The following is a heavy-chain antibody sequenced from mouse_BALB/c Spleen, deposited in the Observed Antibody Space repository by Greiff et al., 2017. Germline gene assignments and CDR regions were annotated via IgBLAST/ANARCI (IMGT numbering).Heavy chain of an antibody. CDR1: GFTFSSYT. J-gene: IGHJ3*01. Sequence: EVKLQESGGGLVQPGGSLKLSCAASGFTFSSYTMSWVRQTPEKRLEWVAYISNGGGSTYFPDTVKGRFTISRDNAKNTLYLQMSSLKSEDTAMYYCARHEEHYGSSWAYWGQGTLVTVSA. CDR3: ARHEEHYGSSWAY. D-gene: IGHD1-1*01. CDR2: ISNGGGST. V-gene: IGHV5-12-2*01.